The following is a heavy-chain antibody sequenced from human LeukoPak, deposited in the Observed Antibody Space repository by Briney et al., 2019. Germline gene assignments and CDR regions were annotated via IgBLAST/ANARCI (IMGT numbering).Heavy chain of an antibody. D-gene: IGHD6-19*01. J-gene: IGHJ3*02. CDR3: ASVVEQWLVLDAFDI. CDR2: INPNSGGT. Sequence: ASVKVSCKASGYTFTGYYMHWVRRAPGQGLEWMGRINPNSGGTNYAQKFQGRVTMTRDTSISTAYMELSRLRSDDTAVYYCASVVEQWLVLDAFDIWGQGTMVTVSS. CDR1: GYTFTGYY. V-gene: IGHV1-2*06.